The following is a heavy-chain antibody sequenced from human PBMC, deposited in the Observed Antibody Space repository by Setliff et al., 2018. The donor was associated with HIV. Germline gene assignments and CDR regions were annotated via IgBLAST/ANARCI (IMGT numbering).Heavy chain of an antibody. D-gene: IGHD2-21*01. V-gene: IGHV3-21*01. CDR2: ISSSTYI. J-gene: IGHJ3*02. Sequence: GGSLRLSCAASGFIFSDYSMNWVRQAPGKGLEWVSSISSSTYIYYADSVKGRFTISRDNAKNSLYLQMNSLRAEDTAVYYCARVSGDGAGYHNAFDIWGQGTMVTVSS. CDR1: GFIFSDYS. CDR3: ARVSGDGAGYHNAFDI.